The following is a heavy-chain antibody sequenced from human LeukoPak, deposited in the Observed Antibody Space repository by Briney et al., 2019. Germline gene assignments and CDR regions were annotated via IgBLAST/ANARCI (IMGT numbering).Heavy chain of an antibody. J-gene: IGHJ4*02. CDR1: GGTFSSYA. Sequence: GASVKVSCKASGGTFSSYAISWVRQAPGQGLEWMGGIIPIFGTANYAQKFQGRVTITADKSTSTAYMELSSLRSEDTAVYYCVIAARDYFDYWGQGTLVTVSS. D-gene: IGHD6-6*01. V-gene: IGHV1-69*06. CDR2: IIPIFGTA. CDR3: VIAARDYFDY.